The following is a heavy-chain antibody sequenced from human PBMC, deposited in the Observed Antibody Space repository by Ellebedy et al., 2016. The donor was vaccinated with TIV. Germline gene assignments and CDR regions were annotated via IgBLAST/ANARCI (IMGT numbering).Heavy chain of an antibody. Sequence: LSLTCAASGFIFSSFAMFWVRQAPGKGLEWVAVISYDGKNKFYADSVKGRFSLSRDTSQNTVFLQMDSLTTEDTAVYYCARGPSASAYLDSWGQGALVIVSS. V-gene: IGHV3-30*04. CDR2: ISYDGKNK. J-gene: IGHJ4*02. CDR3: ARGPSASAYLDS. CDR1: GFIFSSFA.